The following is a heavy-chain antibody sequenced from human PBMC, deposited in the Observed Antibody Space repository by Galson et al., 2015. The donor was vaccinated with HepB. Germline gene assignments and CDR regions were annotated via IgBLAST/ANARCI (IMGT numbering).Heavy chain of an antibody. D-gene: IGHD3-22*01. V-gene: IGHV3-30*18. CDR1: GFTFSSYG. J-gene: IGHJ4*02. Sequence: SLRLSCAASGFTFSSYGMHWVRQAPGKGLEWVAVISYDGSNKYYADSVKGRFTISRDNSKNTLYLQMNSLRAEDTAVYYCAKDRLMIVYQYYFDYWGQGTLVTVSS. CDR2: ISYDGSNK. CDR3: AKDRLMIVYQYYFDY.